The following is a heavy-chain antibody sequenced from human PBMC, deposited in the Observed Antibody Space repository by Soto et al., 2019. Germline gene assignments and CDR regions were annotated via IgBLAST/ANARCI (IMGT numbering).Heavy chain of an antibody. Sequence: EVQVVESGGGVIQPGGSLRLSCEVSGFSVTANYMSWVRQAPGKGLEWVSVIYSGGSTYYIDSVKGRFSISRDISKNTLYLQMKRLRAEDTAVYYCHGYGYWGQGTLVTVSS. CDR2: IYSGGST. V-gene: IGHV3-53*01. CDR1: GFSVTANY. CDR3: HGYGY. J-gene: IGHJ4*02. D-gene: IGHD5-12*01.